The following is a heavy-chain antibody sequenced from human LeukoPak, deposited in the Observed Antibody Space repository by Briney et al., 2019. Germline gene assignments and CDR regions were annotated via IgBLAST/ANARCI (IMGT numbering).Heavy chain of an antibody. CDR2: ISYDGSNK. CDR1: GFTFSSYW. D-gene: IGHD2-15*01. CDR3: ARGSYCSGGSCYSSAFDI. Sequence: GGSLRLSCAASGFTFSSYWMSWVRQAPGKGLEWVAVISYDGSNKYYADSVKGRFTISRDNSKNTLYLQMNSLRAEDTAVYYCARGSYCSGGSCYSSAFDIWGQGTMVTVSS. J-gene: IGHJ3*02. V-gene: IGHV3-30-3*01.